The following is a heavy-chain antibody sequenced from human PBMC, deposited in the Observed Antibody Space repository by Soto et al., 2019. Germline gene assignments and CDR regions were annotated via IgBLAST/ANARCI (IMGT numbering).Heavy chain of an antibody. CDR3: AHTTTAYYYDSSGYYGD. CDR2: IYWDDDK. Sequence: QITLKESGPTLVKPTQTLTLTCTFSGFSLSTSGVGVGWIRQPPGKALEWLALIYWDDDKRYSPSLKSRLTITKXXSXNXXVLTMTNMDPVDTATYYCAHTTTAYYYDSSGYYGDWGQGTLVTVSS. CDR1: GFSLSTSGVG. J-gene: IGHJ4*02. D-gene: IGHD3-22*01. V-gene: IGHV2-5*02.